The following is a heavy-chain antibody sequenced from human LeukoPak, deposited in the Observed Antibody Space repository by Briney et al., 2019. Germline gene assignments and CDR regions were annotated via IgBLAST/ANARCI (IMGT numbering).Heavy chain of an antibody. CDR3: AIGQGVITWGGADVYDV. V-gene: IGHV1-18*01. J-gene: IGHJ3*01. Sequence: ASVKVSCKASGYTFTNYGINWVRQAPGQRPEWMGWFSTYNGDTKYAQKLKGRVTLTADTLTSTAYMELRTLISDDTATYYCAIGQGVITWGGADVYDVWGQGTTVIVSS. D-gene: IGHD3-16*01. CDR1: GYTFTNYG. CDR2: FSTYNGDT.